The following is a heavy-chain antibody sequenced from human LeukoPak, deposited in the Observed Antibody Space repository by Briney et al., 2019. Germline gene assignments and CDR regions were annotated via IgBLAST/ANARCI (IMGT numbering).Heavy chain of an antibody. V-gene: IGHV3-23*01. Sequence: GGSLRLSCAASGFSFSSYAMSWVRQAPGKGLEWVSVIRGSGTDTYYADSVRGRFTISRDNSKNTLYLQMDSLRVEDTAVYYCAERNDFGSHHVMPADNWGQGTLVTVSS. J-gene: IGHJ4*02. D-gene: IGHD3/OR15-3a*01. CDR3: AERNDFGSHHVMPADN. CDR1: GFSFSSYA. CDR2: IRGSGTDT.